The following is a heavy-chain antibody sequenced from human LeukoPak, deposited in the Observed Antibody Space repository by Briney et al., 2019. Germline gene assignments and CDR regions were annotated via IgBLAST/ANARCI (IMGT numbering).Heavy chain of an antibody. V-gene: IGHV3-23*01. D-gene: IGHD6-13*01. CDR1: GFTFSSYA. CDR2: IIGSGSST. Sequence: PGGSLRLSCAASGFTFSSYAMSWVRQAPGKGLEWVSAIIGSGSSTYYADSVKGRFTISRDNSKNTLFLQMNSLRAEDTAVYYCAKDRAQRLVLDFWGQGTLVIVSS. CDR3: AKDRAQRLVLDF. J-gene: IGHJ4*02.